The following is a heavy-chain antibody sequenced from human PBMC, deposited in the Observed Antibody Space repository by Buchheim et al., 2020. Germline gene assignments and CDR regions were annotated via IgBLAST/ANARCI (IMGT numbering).Heavy chain of an antibody. Sequence: QVQVVDSGGGLVQPGMSLRLSCAASGFTFTTYAMHWVRQAPGKGLEWVAVISNDGTYNNYADSVKGRFTISRDNSRSTLYLEMNSLRVEDTALYYCTRGSASLAQGVLGYWGQGTL. CDR2: ISNDGTYN. CDR1: GFTFTTYA. V-gene: IGHV3-30*04. CDR3: TRGSASLAQGVLGY. D-gene: IGHD3-10*01. J-gene: IGHJ4*02.